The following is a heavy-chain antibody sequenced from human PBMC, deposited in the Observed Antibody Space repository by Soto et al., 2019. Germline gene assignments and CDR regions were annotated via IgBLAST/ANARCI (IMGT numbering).Heavy chain of an antibody. V-gene: IGHV1-24*01. CDR2: FDPEDGET. Sequence: QVPLVQSGAEVKKPGASVKVSCKVSGYTLTELSMHWVRQAPGKGLEWMGGFDPEDGETIYAQKFQGRVTMTEDTSTDTAYMELSSLRSEDTAVYYCATAWGEYCSGGSCYYFQHWGQGTLVTVSS. CDR1: GYTLTELS. D-gene: IGHD2-15*01. CDR3: ATAWGEYCSGGSCYYFQH. J-gene: IGHJ1*01.